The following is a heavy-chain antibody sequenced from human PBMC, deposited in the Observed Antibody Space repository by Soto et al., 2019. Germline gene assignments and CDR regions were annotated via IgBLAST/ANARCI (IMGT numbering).Heavy chain of an antibody. Sequence: SQTLSLTFAISGDSVSSNSAAWNWIRQSPSRGLEWLGRTYYRSKWYNDYAVSVKSRITINPDTSKNQFSLQLNSVTPEDTAVYYCARSHDILTGNSGYMDVWGKGTTVTVSS. CDR3: ARSHDILTGNSGYMDV. J-gene: IGHJ6*03. CDR1: GDSVSSNSAA. CDR2: TYYRSKWYN. D-gene: IGHD3-9*01. V-gene: IGHV6-1*01.